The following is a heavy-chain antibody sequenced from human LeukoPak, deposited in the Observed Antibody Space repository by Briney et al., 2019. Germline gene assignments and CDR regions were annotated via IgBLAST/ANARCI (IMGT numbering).Heavy chain of an antibody. CDR3: AKGDYGDYGHFDY. CDR2: ISWDGGST. J-gene: IGHJ4*02. V-gene: IGHV3-43*01. CDR1: GFTFDDYT. Sequence: GGSLRLSCAASGFTFDDYTMHWVRQAPGKGLEWVSLISWDGGSTYYADSVKGRFTISRDNSKNSLYLQMNSLRTEDTALYYCAKGDYGDYGHFDYWGQGTLVTVSS. D-gene: IGHD4-17*01.